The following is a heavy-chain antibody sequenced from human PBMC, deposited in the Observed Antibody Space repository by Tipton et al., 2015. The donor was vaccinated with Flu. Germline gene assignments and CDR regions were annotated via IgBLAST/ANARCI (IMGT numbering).Heavy chain of an antibody. D-gene: IGHD1-26*01. J-gene: IGHJ4*02. CDR3: ACRGSCYH. Sequence: LRLSCPVSGGSISSSSYYWGWIRQPPGKGLEWIGTIYYSGSTYYNPSLKSRVTMSVDTFKNQFSLKLSSVTAADTAVYYCACRGSCYHWGQGTLVTVSS. CDR1: GGSISSSSYY. CDR2: IYYSGST. V-gene: IGHV4-39*07.